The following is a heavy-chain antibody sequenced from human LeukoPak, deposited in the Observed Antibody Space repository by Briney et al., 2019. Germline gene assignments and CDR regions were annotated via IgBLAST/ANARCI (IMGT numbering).Heavy chain of an antibody. V-gene: IGHV4-61*02. D-gene: IGHD2-2*01. CDR2: IYTSGST. CDR3: ARVSSIVVVPAAIDL. CDR1: GGSISSGSYY. Sequence: LSLTCTVSGGSISSGSYYWSWIRQPAGKGLEWIGRIYTSGSTNYNPSLKSRVTIAVDKNKNKFCRKLSSVTAADTAVYYCARVSSIVVVPAAIDLWGRGTLVTVSS. J-gene: IGHJ2*01.